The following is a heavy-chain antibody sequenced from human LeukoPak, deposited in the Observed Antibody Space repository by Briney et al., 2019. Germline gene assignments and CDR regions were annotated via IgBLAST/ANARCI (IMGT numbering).Heavy chain of an antibody. D-gene: IGHD1-26*01. CDR3: AREVSGAHPY. CDR2: IKSRTNGGTT. CDR1: GFTFSDAW. V-gene: IGHV3-15*01. J-gene: IGHJ4*02. Sequence: PGGSLRLSCAASGFTFSDAWMTWLRQAPGKELEWVGLIKSRTNGGTTHYAAPVKGRFTLSRDHSKSTLFLQMNSLKTEDTAVYYCAREVSGAHPYWGQGTLVTVSS.